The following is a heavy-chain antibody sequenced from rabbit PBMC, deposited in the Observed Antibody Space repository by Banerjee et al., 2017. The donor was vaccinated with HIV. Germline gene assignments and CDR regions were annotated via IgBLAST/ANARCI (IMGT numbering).Heavy chain of an antibody. Sequence: QQQLEESGGGLVKPGGTLTLTCTASGFDLSAYYMCWVRQAPGKGLEWIGCVYIGDGSTYSANWPKGRFTIAKTSSTTVTLQMTSLTAADTATYFCARHYSSDWSNNLWGPGTLVTDS. CDR3: ARHYSSDWSNNL. CDR1: GFDLSAYY. J-gene: IGHJ4*01. D-gene: IGHD4-1*01. CDR2: VYIGDGST. V-gene: IGHV1S45*01.